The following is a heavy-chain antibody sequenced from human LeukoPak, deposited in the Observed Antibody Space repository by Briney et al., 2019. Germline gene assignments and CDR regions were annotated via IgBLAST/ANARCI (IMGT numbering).Heavy chain of an antibody. V-gene: IGHV1-2*02. Sequence: ASVTVSCKASGYTFTSYYMHWVRQAPGQGPDWMGYINPRNGATNCSQKFQGRLTMTRDTSISTAYMEVSSLKSDDTAVYYCARDPRDTGGSYDSWGQGTLLTVSS. J-gene: IGHJ5*01. D-gene: IGHD2-8*02. CDR2: INPRNGAT. CDR1: GYTFTSYY. CDR3: ARDPRDTGGSYDS.